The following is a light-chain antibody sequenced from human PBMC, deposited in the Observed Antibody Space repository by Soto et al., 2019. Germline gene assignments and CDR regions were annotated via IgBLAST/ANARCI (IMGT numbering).Light chain of an antibody. V-gene: IGKV3-20*01. CDR3: QQYGSSPLT. Sequence: EIVLRQSPGTLSLSPGERATLSCRASQSVSSSYLAWYQQKPDQAPRLLIYGASSRATGIPDRFSGSGSGTDFTLTISRLEPEDFAVYYCQQYGSSPLTFGGGTKVDIK. J-gene: IGKJ4*01. CDR1: QSVSSSY. CDR2: GAS.